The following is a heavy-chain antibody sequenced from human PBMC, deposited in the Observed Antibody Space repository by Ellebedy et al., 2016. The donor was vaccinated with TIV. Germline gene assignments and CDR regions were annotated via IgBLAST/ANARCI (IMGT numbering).Heavy chain of an antibody. J-gene: IGHJ4*02. V-gene: IGHV4-59*01. D-gene: IGHD2-2*03. CDR3: ARAIGYCSSTSCYYYFDY. CDR1: GGSISSYY. CDR2: IYYSGST. Sequence: SETLSLTXTVSGGSISSYYWSWIRQPPGKGLEWIGYIYYSGSTNYNPSLKSRVTISVDTSKNQFSLKLSSVTAADTAVYYCARAIGYCSSTSCYYYFDYWGQGTLVTVSS.